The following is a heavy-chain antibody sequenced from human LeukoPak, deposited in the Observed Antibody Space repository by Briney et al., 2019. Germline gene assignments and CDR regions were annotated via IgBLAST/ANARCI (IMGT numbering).Heavy chain of an antibody. Sequence: SGTLSLTCAVSGGSLSSSNWWSWVRQPPGKGLEWIGEIYHSGSTNYNPSLKSRVTISVDKSKNQFSLKLSSVTAADTAVYYCARGHYHYDILTGYSGGDWFDPWGQGTLVTVSS. CDR2: IYHSGST. V-gene: IGHV4-4*02. J-gene: IGHJ5*02. CDR1: GGSLSSSNW. D-gene: IGHD3-9*01. CDR3: ARGHYHYDILTGYSGGDWFDP.